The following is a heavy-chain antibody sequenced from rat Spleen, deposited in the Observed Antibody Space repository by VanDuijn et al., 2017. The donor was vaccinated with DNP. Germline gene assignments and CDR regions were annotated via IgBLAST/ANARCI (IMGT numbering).Heavy chain of an antibody. CDR2: ISYDGSST. D-gene: IGHD1-11*01. Sequence: EVQLVESGGGLVQPGRSLKLSCAASGFTFSDYNMAWVRQVPKKGLEWVATISYDGSSTYYRDSVKGRFTISRENAKSTLYLQMDSLRSEETATYYCAKAGGYSPWYFDYWGQGVMVTVSS. CDR1: GFTFSDYN. J-gene: IGHJ2*01. V-gene: IGHV5-7*01. CDR3: AKAGGYSPWYFDY.